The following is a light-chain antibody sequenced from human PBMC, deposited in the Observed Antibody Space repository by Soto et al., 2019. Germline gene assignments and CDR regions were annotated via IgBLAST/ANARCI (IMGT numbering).Light chain of an antibody. Sequence: DIQLTQSPSFLSASVGDRVTITCRASQAISSYLAWYQQRPGKVPRFLTHSASTLQSGVPSSFSATGSGTTFTLTISSLQPEDIATYYCQQLNRFPLTFGQGTKVEV. CDR2: SAS. V-gene: IGKV1-9*01. CDR1: QAISSY. J-gene: IGKJ1*01. CDR3: QQLNRFPLT.